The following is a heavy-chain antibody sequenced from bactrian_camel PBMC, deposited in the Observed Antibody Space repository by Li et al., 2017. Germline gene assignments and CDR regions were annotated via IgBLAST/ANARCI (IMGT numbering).Heavy chain of an antibody. CDR3: VMASGGWFGFWDY. Sequence: VQLVESGGGLVQPGDSLRLSCGVSGFTRSRAYMSWVRQAPGKGLEWVSSIYTDGSGPYYAEFVKGRLTMSSDNAKNTVYLQINSLKSEDTGLYYCVMASGGWFGFWDYWGQGTQVTVS. CDR1: GFTRSRAY. J-gene: IGHJ4*01. CDR2: IYTDGSGP. D-gene: IGHD3*01. V-gene: IGHV3S7*01.